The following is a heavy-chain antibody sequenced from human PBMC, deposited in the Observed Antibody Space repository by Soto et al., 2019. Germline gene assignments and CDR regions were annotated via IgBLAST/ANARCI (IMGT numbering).Heavy chain of an antibody. CDR3: ARGPLYYGDYGDY. Sequence: QVQLVQSGAEVKKPGSSVKVSCKASGGTFSSYTISWVRQAPGQGLEWMGRIIPILGIANYAQKFQGRVTITADKSTSPAYMELSSLRSEDTAVYYCARGPLYYGDYGDYWGQGTLVTVSS. CDR2: IIPILGIA. V-gene: IGHV1-69*02. J-gene: IGHJ4*02. D-gene: IGHD4-17*01. CDR1: GGTFSSYT.